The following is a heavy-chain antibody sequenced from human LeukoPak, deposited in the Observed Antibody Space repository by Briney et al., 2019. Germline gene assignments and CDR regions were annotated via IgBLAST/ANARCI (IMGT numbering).Heavy chain of an antibody. CDR3: VKARCGGVTCFPDY. Sequence: PGGSLRLSCAASGFTFSSYAMSWVRQAPGKGLEWVSSISTSGISTYYPDSVKGRFTISRDNSKNTLYLQMNSLRVEDTAVHYCVKARCGGVTCFPDYWGQGTLVTVSS. D-gene: IGHD2-21*01. CDR1: GFTFSSYA. V-gene: IGHV3-23*01. J-gene: IGHJ4*02. CDR2: ISTSGIST.